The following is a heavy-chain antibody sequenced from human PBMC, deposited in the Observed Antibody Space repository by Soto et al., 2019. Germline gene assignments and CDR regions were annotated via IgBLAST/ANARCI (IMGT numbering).Heavy chain of an antibody. CDR2: ISSSGSTI. J-gene: IGHJ4*02. CDR1: GFTFSSYE. V-gene: IGHV3-48*03. CDR3: ARVGCTNVVCYYFDY. Sequence: GGSLRLSCAASGFTFSSYEMNWVRQAPGKGLEWVSYISSSGSTIYYADSVKGRFTISRDNAKNSLYLQMNSLRAEDTAVYYCARVGCTNVVCYYFDYWGQGTLVTVSS. D-gene: IGHD2-8*01.